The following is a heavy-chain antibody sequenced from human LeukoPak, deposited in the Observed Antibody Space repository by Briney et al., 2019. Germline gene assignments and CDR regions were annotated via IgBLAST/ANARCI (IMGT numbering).Heavy chain of an antibody. CDR2: IYYSGCT. CDR1: GGSISSSSYY. CDR3: ARLPAYCSTTSCSFDS. V-gene: IGHV4-39*01. Sequence: SETLSLTCTVSGGSISSSSYYWGWIRQPPGKGLEWIGNIYYSGCTYYNPSLKSRVTISVDTSKNQFSLKLTSVTAADTAVYYCARLPAYCSTTSCSFDSWGQGTLVAVSS. D-gene: IGHD2-2*01. J-gene: IGHJ4*02.